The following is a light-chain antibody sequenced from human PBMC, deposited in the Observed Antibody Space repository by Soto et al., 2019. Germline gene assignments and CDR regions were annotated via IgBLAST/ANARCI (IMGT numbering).Light chain of an antibody. CDR1: SSDVGGYNY. CDR3: CSYAGSYTLV. V-gene: IGLV2-11*01. CDR2: DVS. Sequence: QLVLTQPRSVSGSPGQSVTISCTGTSSDVGGYNYVSWYQQHPGKAPKLMIYDVSKRPSGVPDRFSGSKSGNTASLTISGLQAGDEADYYCCSYAGSYTLVFGGGTKLTVL. J-gene: IGLJ2*01.